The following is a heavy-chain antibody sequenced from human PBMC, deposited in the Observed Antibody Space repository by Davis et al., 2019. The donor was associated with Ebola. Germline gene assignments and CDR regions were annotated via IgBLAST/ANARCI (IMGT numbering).Heavy chain of an antibody. CDR1: GGSISSYY. CDR3: ATGGRMYSSGWYFDY. CDR2: IYYSGST. V-gene: IGHV4-59*01. D-gene: IGHD6-19*01. Sequence: MPSETLSLTCTVSGGSISSYYWSWIRQPPGKGLEWIGYIYYSGSTNYNPSLKSRVTISVDTSKNQFSLKLSSVTAADTAVYYCATGGRMYSSGWYFDYWGQGTLVTVSS. J-gene: IGHJ4*02.